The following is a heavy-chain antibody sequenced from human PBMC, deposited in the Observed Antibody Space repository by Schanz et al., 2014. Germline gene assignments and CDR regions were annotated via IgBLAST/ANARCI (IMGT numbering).Heavy chain of an antibody. CDR1: GFTFSRYW. J-gene: IGHJ4*02. V-gene: IGHV3-7*03. Sequence: EVQLVESGGGLVQPGGSLRLSCAASGFTFSRYWMSWVRQAPGKGLEWVANVKQDGSEKYYVGSVKGRFTISRDNAKNSLYLQMNSLRAEDTALYYCARDSGSSSWYPSDYWGQGTLVTVSS. D-gene: IGHD6-13*01. CDR3: ARDSGSSSWYPSDY. CDR2: VKQDGSEK.